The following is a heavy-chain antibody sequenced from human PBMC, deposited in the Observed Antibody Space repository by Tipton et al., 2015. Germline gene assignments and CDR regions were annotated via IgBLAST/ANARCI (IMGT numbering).Heavy chain of an antibody. CDR2: IYYSGNT. J-gene: IGHJ4*02. CDR1: CTSISSNGSY. Sequence: TLSLTCTVSCTSISSNGSYCGWIRQPPGKGLEWLGSIYYSGNTYYNPSLKSRVTVSVDTSKNQFSLKLSSVTAADTAVYYCARTQGGVAVAGAGKYYFDYWGQGTLVTVSS. CDR3: ARTQGGVAVAGAGKYYFDY. V-gene: IGHV4-39*01. D-gene: IGHD6-19*01.